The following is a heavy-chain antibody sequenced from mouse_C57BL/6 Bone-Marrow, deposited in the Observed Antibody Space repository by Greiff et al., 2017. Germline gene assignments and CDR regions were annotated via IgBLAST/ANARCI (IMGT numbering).Heavy chain of an antibody. CDR3: ARDRLGWFAY. V-gene: IGHV5-4*01. CDR2: ISDGGSYT. Sequence: DVKLVESGGGLVKPGGSLKLSCAASGFTFSSYAMSWVRQTPEKRLEWVATISDGGSYTYYPDNVKGRFTISRDNAKNNLYLQMSHLKSEDTAMYYCARDRLGWFAYWGQGTLVTVSA. J-gene: IGHJ3*01. CDR1: GFTFSSYA. D-gene: IGHD3-1*01.